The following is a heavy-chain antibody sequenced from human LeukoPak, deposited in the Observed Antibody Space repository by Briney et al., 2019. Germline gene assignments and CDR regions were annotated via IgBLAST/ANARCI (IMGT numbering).Heavy chain of an antibody. Sequence: GGSLRLSCAASGFTFSSYRMHWVRQAPGKGLVWVSRIDSAGSRTSYADSVKGRFTISRDNAKNTLYLQMNSLRAEDTAVYYCARDLYSGDCPDYWGQGTQATVSS. V-gene: IGHV3-74*01. CDR2: IDSAGSRT. J-gene: IGHJ4*02. CDR1: GFTFSSYR. D-gene: IGHD1-26*01. CDR3: ARDLYSGDCPDY.